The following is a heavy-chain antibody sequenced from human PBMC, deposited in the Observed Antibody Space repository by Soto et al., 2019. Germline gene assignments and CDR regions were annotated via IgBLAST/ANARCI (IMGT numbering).Heavy chain of an antibody. CDR1: GGSISSYY. V-gene: IGHV4-59*01. J-gene: IGHJ4*02. D-gene: IGHD2-21*02. Sequence: SETLSVTCTVAGGSISSYYWRWIRQPPGKGLEWIGYIYYSGGSTYAQKFLGRVTMTRDTSTSTVFMELSSLRSADTAVYYCARGGHIAVVTASFAYWRQGTLVTVSS. CDR2: IYYSGGS. CDR3: ARGGHIAVVTASFAY.